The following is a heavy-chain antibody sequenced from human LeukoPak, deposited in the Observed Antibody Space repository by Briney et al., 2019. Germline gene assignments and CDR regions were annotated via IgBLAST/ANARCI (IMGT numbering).Heavy chain of an antibody. CDR2: ISGSGGST. CDR1: GFTFSSYA. J-gene: IGHJ4*02. V-gene: IGHV3-23*01. D-gene: IGHD5-12*01. CDR3: AKDPDIVATMGGGFDY. Sequence: GGSLRLSCAASGFTFSSYAMSWVRQAPGKGLEWVSAISGSGGSTYYADSVKGRFTISRDNSKNTLYLQMNSLRAEDTAVYYCAKDPDIVATMGGGFDYWGQGTLVTVSS.